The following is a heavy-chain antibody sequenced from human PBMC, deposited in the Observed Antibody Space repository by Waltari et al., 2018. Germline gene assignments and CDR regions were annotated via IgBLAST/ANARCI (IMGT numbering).Heavy chain of an antibody. Sequence: QVQLVQSGAEVKKPGASVKVSCKASGYTFTGYYMHWVRQAPGQGPEWMGWINPNGGGTNYAQKFQGRVTMTRDPSISTAYMELSRLRSDDTAVYYCARIRSSEDDYWGQGTLVTVSS. CDR2: INPNGGGT. CDR1: GYTFTGYY. V-gene: IGHV1-2*02. CDR3: ARIRSSEDDY. D-gene: IGHD6-6*01. J-gene: IGHJ4*02.